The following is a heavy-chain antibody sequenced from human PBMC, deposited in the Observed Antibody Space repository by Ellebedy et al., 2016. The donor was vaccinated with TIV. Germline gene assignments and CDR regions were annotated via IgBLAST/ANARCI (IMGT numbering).Heavy chain of an antibody. J-gene: IGHJ4*02. CDR1: GFTFSSYA. CDR3: AKRPDYYGSGSYKKQGYFDY. V-gene: IGHV3-23*01. CDR2: ISGSGSST. Sequence: GGSLRLSXAASGFTFSSYAMSWVRQAPGKGLEWVSAISGSGSSTYYADSVKGRFTISRDNPKNTLYLQMNSLRAEDTAVYYRAKRPDYYGSGSYKKQGYFDYWGQGTLVTASS. D-gene: IGHD3-10*01.